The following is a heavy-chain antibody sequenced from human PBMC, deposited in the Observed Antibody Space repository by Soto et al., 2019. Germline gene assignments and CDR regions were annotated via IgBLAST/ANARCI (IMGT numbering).Heavy chain of an antibody. V-gene: IGHV5-51*01. CDR3: ARQIYDSDTGPNFQYYFDS. CDR1: GYSFTSYW. D-gene: IGHD3-22*01. CDR2: IYPGDSDT. J-gene: IGHJ4*02. Sequence: PGESLKISCKGSGYSFTSYWIGWVRQMPGKGLEWMGIIYPGDSDTRYSPSLQGQVTISADKSISTAYLQWSSLRASDTAMYYCARQIYDSDTGPNFQYYFDSWGQGTPVTVSS.